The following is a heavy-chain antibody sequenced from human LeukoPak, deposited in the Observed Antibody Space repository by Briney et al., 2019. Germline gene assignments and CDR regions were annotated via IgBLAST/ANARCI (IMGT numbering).Heavy chain of an antibody. J-gene: IGHJ4*02. D-gene: IGHD6-13*01. CDR2: ISWNSGSI. CDR3: AKAYLIAAAAYFDH. Sequence: GGSLRLSCAASGFTFDDYAMHWVRQAPGKGLEWVSGISWNSGSIGYADSVKGRFTISRDNAKNSLYLQMNSLRAEDTALYYCAKAYLIAAAAYFDHWGQGTLVTVSS. V-gene: IGHV3-9*01. CDR1: GFTFDDYA.